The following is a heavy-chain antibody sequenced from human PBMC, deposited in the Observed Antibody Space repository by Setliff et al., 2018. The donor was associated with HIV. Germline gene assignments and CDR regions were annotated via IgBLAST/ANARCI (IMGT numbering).Heavy chain of an antibody. CDR2: IHPTGHI. CDR3: AAFDSGRDV. D-gene: IGHD6-19*01. V-gene: IGHV4-34*01. CDR1: GGSLSSYY. J-gene: IGHJ4*02. Sequence: TLSLTCVAYGGSLSSYYWNWIRQTPGKGLEWIGEIHPTGHINYNPSYKSRVTVSLDTSKIQFSLKLNSVTAADTGVYYCAAFDSGRDVWGQGTLVTVSS.